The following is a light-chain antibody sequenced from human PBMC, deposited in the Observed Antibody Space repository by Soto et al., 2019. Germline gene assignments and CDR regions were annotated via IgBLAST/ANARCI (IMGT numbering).Light chain of an antibody. CDR1: SSNIGSNT. J-gene: IGLJ2*01. V-gene: IGLV1-44*01. CDR3: AAWDDSLNGL. CDR2: SNN. Sequence: QSVLTQPPSASGTPAQRVTISCSGSSSNIGSNTVNWYQQLPGTAPKLLIYSNNQRPSGVPDRFSGSKSGTSASLAISGLQSEDEADYYCAAWDDSLNGLFGGGTKLTVL.